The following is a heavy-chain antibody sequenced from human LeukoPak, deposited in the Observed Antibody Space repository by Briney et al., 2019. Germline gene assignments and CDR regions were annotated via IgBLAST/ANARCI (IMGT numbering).Heavy chain of an antibody. CDR1: GYTFTSYY. CDR2: INPSGGST. Sequence: GASVKVSCKASGYTFTSYYMHWVRQAPGQGLEWMGIINPSGGSTSYAQKFQGRVTMTRDTSTSTVYMELSSLKASDTAMYYCARRTYYYDSSGYLWYFDYWGQGTLVTVSS. CDR3: ARRTYYYDSSGYLWYFDY. D-gene: IGHD3-22*01. J-gene: IGHJ4*02. V-gene: IGHV1-46*01.